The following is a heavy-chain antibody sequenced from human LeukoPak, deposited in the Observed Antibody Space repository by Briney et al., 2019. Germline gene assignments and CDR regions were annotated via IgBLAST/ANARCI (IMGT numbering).Heavy chain of an antibody. J-gene: IGHJ5*02. CDR3: ARAYVRGSGSRPFDP. Sequence: SETLSLTCAVYGGSFSGYFWSWIRQPPGKGLEWIGEINHSGSTNYNPSLKSRVTISVDTSKNQFSLKLSSVTAADTAVYYCARAYVRGSGSRPFDPWGQGTLVTVSS. V-gene: IGHV4-34*01. CDR2: INHSGST. CDR1: GGSFSGYF. D-gene: IGHD3-10*01.